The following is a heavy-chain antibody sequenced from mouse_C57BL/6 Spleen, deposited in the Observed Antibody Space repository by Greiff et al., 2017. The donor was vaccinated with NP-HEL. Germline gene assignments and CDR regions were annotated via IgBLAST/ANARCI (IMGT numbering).Heavy chain of an antibody. Sequence: QVQLQQSGAELARPGASVKISCKASGYTFTSYTMHWVKQRPGQGLEWIGYINPSSGNTKYNQKFTDKATLTADKSSSTAYRQLSSLTSEDSAVYYCARSGRSPYWYFDVWGTGTTVTVSS. CDR2: INPSSGNT. D-gene: IGHD1-1*01. V-gene: IGHV1-4*01. J-gene: IGHJ1*03. CDR3: ARSGRSPYWYFDV. CDR1: GYTFTSYT.